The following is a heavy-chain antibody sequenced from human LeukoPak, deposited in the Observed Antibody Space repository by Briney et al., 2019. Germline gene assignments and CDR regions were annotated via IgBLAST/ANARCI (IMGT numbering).Heavy chain of an antibody. CDR1: GFILSNSA. J-gene: IGHJ4*02. Sequence: QSGGSLRLSCAASGFILSNSAMTWVRQAPGKGLQWVSGIDTKGTRTYYADSVRGRFSISRDNSKNTLFLQMNSLRVEDTAVYYCVKEVVATIPPLWGQGTLVTVSS. V-gene: IGHV3-23*01. CDR2: IDTKGTRT. CDR3: VKEVVATIPPL. D-gene: IGHD5-12*01.